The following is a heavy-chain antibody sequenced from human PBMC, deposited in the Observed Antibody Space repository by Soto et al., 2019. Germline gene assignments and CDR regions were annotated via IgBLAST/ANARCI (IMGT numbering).Heavy chain of an antibody. CDR1: GGSISSGGYS. Sequence: PSETLCLTCAVSGGSISSGGYSWSWIRQPPGKGLEWIGYIYHSGSTYYNPSLKSRVTISVDRSKNQFSLKLSSVTAADTAVYYCARAIGWFGELLGGYYFDYWGQGTLVTVSS. CDR3: ARAIGWFGELLGGYYFDY. J-gene: IGHJ4*02. CDR2: IYHSGST. V-gene: IGHV4-30-2*01. D-gene: IGHD3-10*01.